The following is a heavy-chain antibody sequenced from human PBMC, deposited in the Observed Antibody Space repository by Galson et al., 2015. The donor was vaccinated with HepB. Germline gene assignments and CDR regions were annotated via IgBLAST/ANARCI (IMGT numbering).Heavy chain of an antibody. Sequence: SLRLSCAASGFTFSAYAIHWVRQAPGKGLEWVAFISNDGRNKYYADSVKGRFTISRANSKNTLYLQMNSLRAEDTAIYYCARALVVIDHWYFDLWGRGTLVTVSS. V-gene: IGHV3-30*04. J-gene: IGHJ2*01. CDR1: GFTFSAYA. CDR2: ISNDGRNK. D-gene: IGHD3-22*01. CDR3: ARALVVIDHWYFDL.